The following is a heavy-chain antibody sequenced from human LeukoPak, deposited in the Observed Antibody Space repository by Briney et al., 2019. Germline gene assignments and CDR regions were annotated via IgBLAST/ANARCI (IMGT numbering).Heavy chain of an antibody. J-gene: IGHJ3*02. Sequence: KSGGSLRLSCAASGFTFSSYSMNWVRQAPGKGLEWVSFIDTSAAYIYYGDSMRGRFTISRDNAKNSLYLQMNGLRAEDTAVYYCARGRSITLLRGVAMSDGFDIWGQGTMVTVSS. CDR1: GFTFSSYS. D-gene: IGHD3-10*01. CDR3: ARGRSITLLRGVAMSDGFDI. CDR2: IDTSAAYI. V-gene: IGHV3-21*01.